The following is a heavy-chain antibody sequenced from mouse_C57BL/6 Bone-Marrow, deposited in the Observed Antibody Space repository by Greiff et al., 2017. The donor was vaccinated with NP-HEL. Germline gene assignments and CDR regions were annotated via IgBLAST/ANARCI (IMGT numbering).Heavy chain of an antibody. V-gene: IGHV6-3*01. CDR2: IRLKSDNYAT. CDR1: GFTFSNYW. J-gene: IGHJ1*03. CDR3: TGPGYYGSSYVPYFDV. Sequence: EVKLMESGGGLVQPGGSMKLSCVASGFTFSNYWMNWVRQSPEKGLEWVAQIRLKSDNYATHYAESVKGRFTISRDDSKSSVYLQMNNLRAEDTGIYYCTGPGYYGSSYVPYFDVWGTGTTVTVSS. D-gene: IGHD1-1*01.